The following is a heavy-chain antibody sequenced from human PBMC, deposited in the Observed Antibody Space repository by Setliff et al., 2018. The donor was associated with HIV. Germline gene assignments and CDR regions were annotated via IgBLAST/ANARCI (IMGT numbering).Heavy chain of an antibody. Sequence: ASVKVSCKASGYTFINYGISWVRQAPGQGLEWMGWITTYNGGTNYAQKFQGRVTMTTDTSTSTAYMELRSLRSDDTAVYYCTRGGYSGAFLDAFDIWGQGTMVT. V-gene: IGHV1-18*01. CDR1: GYTFINYG. CDR3: TRGGYSGAFLDAFDI. J-gene: IGHJ3*02. D-gene: IGHD1-26*01. CDR2: ITTYNGGT.